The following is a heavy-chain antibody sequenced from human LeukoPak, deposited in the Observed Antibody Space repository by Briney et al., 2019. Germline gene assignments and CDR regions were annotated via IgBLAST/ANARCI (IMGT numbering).Heavy chain of an antibody. Sequence: GGSLRLSCAASGFTFSSYSMSWVRRAPGKGLEWVSYISSSSSTIYYADSVKGRFTISRDNAKNSLYLQMNSLRAEDTAVYYCARGIRRIVATTGLYYFDYWGQGTLVTVSS. J-gene: IGHJ4*02. CDR3: ARGIRRIVATTGLYYFDY. CDR2: ISSSSSTI. D-gene: IGHD5-12*01. V-gene: IGHV3-48*01. CDR1: GFTFSSYS.